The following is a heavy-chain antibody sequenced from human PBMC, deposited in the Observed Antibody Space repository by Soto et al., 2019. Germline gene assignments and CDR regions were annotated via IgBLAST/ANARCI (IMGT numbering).Heavy chain of an antibody. CDR3: AREVYYDSSGYYGALDAFDI. Sequence: QVQLVQSGAEVKKPGSSVKVSCKASGGTFSSYAISWVRQAPGQGLEWMGGIIPIFGTANYAQKFQGRVTITADESTSTAYMELSSLRSEDTAVYYCAREVYYDSSGYYGALDAFDIWCQGTMVTVSS. CDR1: GGTFSSYA. V-gene: IGHV1-69*01. CDR2: IIPIFGTA. D-gene: IGHD3-22*01. J-gene: IGHJ3*02.